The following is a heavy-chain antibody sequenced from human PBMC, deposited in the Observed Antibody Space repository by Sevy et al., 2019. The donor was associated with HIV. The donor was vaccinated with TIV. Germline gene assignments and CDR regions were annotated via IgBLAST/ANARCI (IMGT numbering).Heavy chain of an antibody. CDR2: ISGSGGST. J-gene: IGHJ6*02. Sequence: GGSLRLSCAASGFTFSSYAMSWVRLAPGKGLEWVSAISGSGGSTYYADSVKGRFTISRDNSKNTLYLQMNSLRAEDTAVYYCAKGGYCSSTSCYLGLYGMDVWGQGTTVTVSS. D-gene: IGHD2-2*01. V-gene: IGHV3-23*01. CDR3: AKGGYCSSTSCYLGLYGMDV. CDR1: GFTFSSYA.